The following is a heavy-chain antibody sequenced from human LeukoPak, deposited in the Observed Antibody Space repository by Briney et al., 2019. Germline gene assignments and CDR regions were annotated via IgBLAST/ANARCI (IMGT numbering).Heavy chain of an antibody. Sequence: ASVKVSCKASGDTFSSYAISWVRQAPGQGLEWMGRIIPILGIANCAQKFQGRVTITADKSTSTAYMELSSLRSEDTAVYYCARRFLGNWFDPWGQGTLVTVSS. CDR3: ARRFLGNWFDP. CDR1: GDTFSSYA. V-gene: IGHV1-69*04. CDR2: IIPILGIA. D-gene: IGHD3-3*01. J-gene: IGHJ5*02.